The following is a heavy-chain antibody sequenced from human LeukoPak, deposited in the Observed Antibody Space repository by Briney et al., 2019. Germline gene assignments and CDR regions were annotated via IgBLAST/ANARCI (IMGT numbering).Heavy chain of an antibody. V-gene: IGHV3-30*18. CDR2: ISFDGSNK. D-gene: IGHD2/OR15-2a*01. Sequence: GGSLRLSCAASEFTFSSYGMHWVRQAPGKGLEWVAVISFDGSNKYYGDSVKGRFTISRDNSKNTLYLQMSRLRAEDTAVYYCAKALGPAPFARIDYWGQGTLVTVSS. J-gene: IGHJ4*02. CDR3: AKALGPAPFARIDY. CDR1: EFTFSSYG.